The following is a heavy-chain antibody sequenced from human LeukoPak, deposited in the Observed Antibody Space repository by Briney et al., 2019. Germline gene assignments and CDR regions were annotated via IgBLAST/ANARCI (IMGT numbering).Heavy chain of an antibody. CDR3: AGSGSSFEVPKI. V-gene: IGHV3-30-3*01. D-gene: IGHD1-26*01. CDR1: GFTFSSYA. CDR2: ISYDGSNK. J-gene: IGHJ3*02. Sequence: PGGSLRLSCAASGFTFSSYAMHWVRQAPGKGLEWVAVISYDGSNKYYADSVKGRFTISRDNSKNTLYLQMNSLRAEDTAVYYCAGSGSSFEVPKIWGQGTMVTVSS.